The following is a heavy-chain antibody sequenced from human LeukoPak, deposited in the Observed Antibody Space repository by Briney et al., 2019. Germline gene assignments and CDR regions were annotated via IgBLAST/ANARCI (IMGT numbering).Heavy chain of an antibody. CDR2: INPNSGGT. J-gene: IGHJ4*02. D-gene: IGHD3-22*01. Sequence: ASVKVSCKASGYTFTGYYMHWVRQAPGQGLEWMEWINPNSGGTNYAQKFQGRVTMTRDTSISTAYMELSRLRSDDTAVYYCARAIYYYDSSGYYYYWGQGTLVTVSS. V-gene: IGHV1-2*02. CDR1: GYTFTGYY. CDR3: ARAIYYYDSSGYYYY.